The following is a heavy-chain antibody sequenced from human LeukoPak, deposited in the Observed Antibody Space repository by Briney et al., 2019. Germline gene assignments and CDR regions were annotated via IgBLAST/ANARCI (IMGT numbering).Heavy chain of an antibody. D-gene: IGHD3-10*01. CDR2: IYYSGST. Sequence: SETLSLTCTVSGGSISSYYWSWIRQPPGKGLEWIGYIYYSGSTNYNPSLKSRVTMSVDTSKNQFSLKLSSVTAADTAVYYCARVLYGSGSYDWFDPWGQGTLVSVSS. CDR3: ARVLYGSGSYDWFDP. V-gene: IGHV4-59*12. CDR1: GGSISSYY. J-gene: IGHJ5*02.